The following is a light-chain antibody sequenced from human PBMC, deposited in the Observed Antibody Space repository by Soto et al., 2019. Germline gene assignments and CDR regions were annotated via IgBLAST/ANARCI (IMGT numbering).Light chain of an antibody. J-gene: IGLJ2*01. CDR2: YDS. Sequence: SYELTQPPSVSVAPGKTARITCGGNNIGSKSVHWYQQKPGQAPVLVIYYDSDRPSGIPERFSGSNSGITATLTISRVEAGDEADYYCQVWDSSSDIRVFGGGTKLTVL. V-gene: IGLV3-21*04. CDR3: QVWDSSSDIRV. CDR1: NIGSKS.